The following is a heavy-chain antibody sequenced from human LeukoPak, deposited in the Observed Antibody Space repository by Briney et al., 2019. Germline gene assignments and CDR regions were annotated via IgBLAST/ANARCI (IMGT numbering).Heavy chain of an antibody. V-gene: IGHV4-34*01. CDR1: GGSFSGYY. Sequence: SETLSLTCAVYGGSFSGYYWSWIRQPQGKGLEWIGEINDSGSTNYNPSLRSRVTISVDTSMNQFSLKMRSVTAADTADYYCARGLWFGESRPYYYDYWGQGNLVTVST. CDR3: ARGLWFGESRPYYYDY. J-gene: IGHJ4*02. CDR2: INDSGST. D-gene: IGHD3-10*01.